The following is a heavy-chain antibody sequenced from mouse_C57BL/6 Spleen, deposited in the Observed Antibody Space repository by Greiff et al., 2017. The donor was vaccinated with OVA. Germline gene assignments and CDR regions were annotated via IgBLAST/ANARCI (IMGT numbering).Heavy chain of an antibody. J-gene: IGHJ2*01. Sequence: EVKLVESGEGLVKPGGSLKLSCAASGFTFSSYAMSWVRQTPEKRLEWVAYISSGGDYIYYADTVKGRFTISRDNARNTLYLQMSSLKSEDTAMYYCTRDVYGSSTGYFDYWGQGTTLTVSS. CDR2: ISSGGDYI. CDR3: TRDVYGSSTGYFDY. V-gene: IGHV5-9-1*02. D-gene: IGHD1-1*01. CDR1: GFTFSSYA.